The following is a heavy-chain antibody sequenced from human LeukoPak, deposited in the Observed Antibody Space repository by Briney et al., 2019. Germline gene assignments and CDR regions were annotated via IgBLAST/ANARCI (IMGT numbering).Heavy chain of an antibody. J-gene: IGHJ5*02. CDR2: MNPDSGNT. V-gene: IGHV1-8*01. CDR3: ARVITFGGIGYNWFDP. D-gene: IGHD3-16*01. Sequence: ASVKVSCKASGYTFTSYDINWARQATGQGLEWMGWMNPDSGNTGYAQKFQGRLTMTRNTSISTAYMELSSLRSEDTAVYYCARVITFGGIGYNWFDPSGQGNLVTVSS. CDR1: GYTFTSYD.